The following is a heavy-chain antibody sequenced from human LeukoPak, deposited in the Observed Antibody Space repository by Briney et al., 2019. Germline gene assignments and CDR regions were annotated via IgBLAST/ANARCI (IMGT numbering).Heavy chain of an antibody. CDR1: GFTFSSYG. J-gene: IGHJ4*02. V-gene: IGHV3-30*02. Sequence: PGGSLRLSCAASGFTFSSYGMHWVRQAPGKGLEWVAFIRYDGSNKYYADSVKGRFTISRDNSKNTLYLQMNSLRAEDTAVYYCAKDLVTVTTGAFDYWGQGTLVTVSS. D-gene: IGHD4-17*01. CDR3: AKDLVTVTTGAFDY. CDR2: IRYDGSNK.